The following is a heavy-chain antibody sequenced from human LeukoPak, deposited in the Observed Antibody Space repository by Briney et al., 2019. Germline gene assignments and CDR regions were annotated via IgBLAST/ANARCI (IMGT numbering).Heavy chain of an antibody. V-gene: IGHV3-33*01. D-gene: IGHD5-24*01. J-gene: IGHJ4*02. CDR2: IWYDGSNK. CDR1: GFXLSNFN. Sequence: PGGSLRLSCAASGFXLSNFNMHWVRQAPGKGLEWVAVIWYDGSNKHYADSVKGRFTVSRDNAKNTVSLQMNSLRAEDTALYSCARDSYNYGFDYWGQGTLVTVSS. CDR3: ARDSYNYGFDY.